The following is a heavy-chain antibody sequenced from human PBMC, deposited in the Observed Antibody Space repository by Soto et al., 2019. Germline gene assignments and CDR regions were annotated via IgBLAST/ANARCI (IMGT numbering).Heavy chain of an antibody. CDR3: ARDRYGSGTYPSDY. V-gene: IGHV3-33*01. CDR1: GFTFSSYA. CDR2: IWDDGSNK. D-gene: IGHD3-10*01. J-gene: IGHJ4*02. Sequence: QVQLVESGGGVVQPGRSLRLSCAASGFTFSSYAMHWVRQAPGKGLEWVAVIWDDGSNKDYIDSVKGRFTISRDNSKNTLYLQMNSLRVEDTAVYYCARDRYGSGTYPSDYWCQGTLVTVSS.